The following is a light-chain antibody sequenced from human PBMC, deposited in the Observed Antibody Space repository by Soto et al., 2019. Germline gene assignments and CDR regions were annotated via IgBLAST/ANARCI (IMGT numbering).Light chain of an antibody. CDR2: KAS. CDR3: QQYNSYSQT. Sequence: IQLTQSPSSLSASVGDRVTITCRASQGISSYLAWYQQKPGKAPKLLIYKASTLETGVPSRFSGSGSGTEFTLTISSLQPDDFATYYCQQYNSYSQTFGQGTLLEI. J-gene: IGKJ5*01. V-gene: IGKV1-5*03. CDR1: QGISSY.